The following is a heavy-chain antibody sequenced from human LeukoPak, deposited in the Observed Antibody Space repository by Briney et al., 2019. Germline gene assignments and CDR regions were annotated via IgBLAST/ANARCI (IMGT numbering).Heavy chain of an antibody. V-gene: IGHV3-15*01. CDR2: IRTKIDGETT. CDR3: TTERNWELLRPYGMDI. CDR1: GFNFKYVW. J-gene: IGHJ6*02. Sequence: GGSLRLSCAASGFNFKYVWMSWVRQAPEKGLEWVGRIRTKIDGETTDYAAPVKGRFIISRDDSKTSLYLQMNSLKIKDSAVYYCTTERNWELLRPYGMDIWGQGATVTVSS. D-gene: IGHD1-26*01.